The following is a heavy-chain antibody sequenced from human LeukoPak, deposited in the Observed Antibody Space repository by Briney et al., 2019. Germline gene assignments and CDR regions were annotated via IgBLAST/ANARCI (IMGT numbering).Heavy chain of an antibody. D-gene: IGHD2/OR15-2a*01. J-gene: IGHJ4*02. CDR3: RYFLPHFDY. CDR1: GFTFSNYD. CDR2: ISGSGGDT. Sequence: PGGSLRLSCAASGFTFSNYDMHWVRQAPGKGLEWVSAISGSGGDTYYADSVKGRFTISRDNSKNTLYLQMNSLRAEDTAVYYCRYFLPHFDYWGQGTLVTVSS. V-gene: IGHV3-23*01.